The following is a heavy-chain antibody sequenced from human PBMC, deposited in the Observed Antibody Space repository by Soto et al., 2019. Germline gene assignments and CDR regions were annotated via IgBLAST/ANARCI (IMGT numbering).Heavy chain of an antibody. CDR2: IYYSGST. D-gene: IGHD2-2*01. CDR1: GGSISSGGYY. V-gene: IGHV4-31*03. J-gene: IGHJ4*02. Sequence: SETLSLTCTVSGGSISSGGYYWSWIRQHPGKGLEWIGYIYYSGSTYYNPSLKSRVTISVDTSKNQFSLKLSSVTAADTAVYYCARGKWGGYCSSTSCSREYYFDYWGQGTLVTVSS. CDR3: ARGKWGGYCSSTSCSREYYFDY.